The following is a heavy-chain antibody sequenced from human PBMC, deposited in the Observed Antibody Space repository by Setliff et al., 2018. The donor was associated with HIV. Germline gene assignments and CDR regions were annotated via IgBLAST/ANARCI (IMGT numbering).Heavy chain of an antibody. D-gene: IGHD2-15*01. CDR3: ARDLDIVVVVAATEYGMDV. CDR1: GYTFTGYY. CDR2: INPNSGGT. Sequence: EASVKVSCKASGYTFTGYYMHWVRQAPGQGLEWMGWINPNSGGTNYAQKFQGRVTMTRDTSISTAYMELSRLRSDDTAVYYCARDLDIVVVVAATEYGMDVWGQGTTVTVSS. J-gene: IGHJ6*02. V-gene: IGHV1-2*02.